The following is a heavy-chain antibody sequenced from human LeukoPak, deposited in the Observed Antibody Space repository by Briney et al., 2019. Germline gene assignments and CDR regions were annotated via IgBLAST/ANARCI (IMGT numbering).Heavy chain of an antibody. J-gene: IGHJ4*02. D-gene: IGHD3-3*01. CDR2: IYTSGST. CDR3: ARDCYDFWSGCGFDY. CDR1: GGSISSGSYY. V-gene: IGHV4-61*02. Sequence: SETLSLTXTVSGGSISSGSYYWSWIRQPAGKGLEWIGRIYTSGSTNYNPSLKSRVTISVDTSKNQFSLKLSSVTAADTAVYYCARDCYDFWSGCGFDYWGQGTLVTVSS.